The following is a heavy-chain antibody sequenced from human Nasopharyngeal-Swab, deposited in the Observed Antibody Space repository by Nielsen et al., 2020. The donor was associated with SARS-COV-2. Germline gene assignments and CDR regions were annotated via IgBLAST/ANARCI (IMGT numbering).Heavy chain of an antibody. D-gene: IGHD2-2*01. CDR1: GGTFSSYA. CDR3: ARGPRLRVVVSGYWFDP. Sequence: ASVKVSCKASGGTFSSYAFSWVRQAPGQGLEWMGRINPNSGGTNYAQKFQGRVTMTRDTSISTAYMELSRLRSDDTAVYYCARGPRLRVVVSGYWFDPWGQGTLVTVSS. CDR2: INPNSGGT. V-gene: IGHV1-2*06. J-gene: IGHJ5*02.